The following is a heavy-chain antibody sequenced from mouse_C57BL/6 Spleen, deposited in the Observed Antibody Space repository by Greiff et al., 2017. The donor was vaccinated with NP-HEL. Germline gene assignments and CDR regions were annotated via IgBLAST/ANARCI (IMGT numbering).Heavy chain of an antibody. Sequence: VQLQQPGAELVMPGASVKLSCKASGYTFTSYWMHWVTQRPGQGLEWIGEIDPSDSYTNYNQKFKGKSTLTVDKSSSTAYMQLSSLTSEDSAVYYCARSGYGSSYGFDYWGQGTTLTVSS. CDR2: IDPSDSYT. D-gene: IGHD1-1*01. CDR3: ARSGYGSSYGFDY. CDR1: GYTFTSYW. V-gene: IGHV1-69*01. J-gene: IGHJ2*01.